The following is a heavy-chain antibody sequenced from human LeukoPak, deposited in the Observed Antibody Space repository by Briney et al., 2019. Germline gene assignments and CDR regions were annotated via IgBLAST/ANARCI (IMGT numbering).Heavy chain of an antibody. D-gene: IGHD3-22*01. CDR3: ARDRGDYYDSSGYYTRLDY. CDR1: GGTFSSYA. Sequence: SVKVSCKAPGGTFSSYAISWVRQAPGQGLEWMGGIIPIFGTANYAQKFQGRVTITADESTSTAYMELSSLRSEDTAVYYCARDRGDYYDSSGYYTRLDYWGQGTLVTVSS. J-gene: IGHJ4*02. V-gene: IGHV1-69*13. CDR2: IIPIFGTA.